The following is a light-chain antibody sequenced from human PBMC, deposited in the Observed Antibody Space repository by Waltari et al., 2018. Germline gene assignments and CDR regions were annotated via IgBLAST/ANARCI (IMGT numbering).Light chain of an antibody. J-gene: IGKJ4*01. CDR3: QQYDNLPPSLT. Sequence: DIQMTQSPSSLSASVGDRVTITCQASQDISNYLNWYQQKPGKAPKRLIYDASNLETGVPSRFSGSGYGTDFTFTISSLQPEDIATYYCQQYDNLPPSLTFGGGTKVEIK. V-gene: IGKV1-33*01. CDR1: QDISNY. CDR2: DAS.